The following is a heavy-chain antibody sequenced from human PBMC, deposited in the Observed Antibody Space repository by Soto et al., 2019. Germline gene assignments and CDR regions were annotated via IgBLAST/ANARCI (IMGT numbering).Heavy chain of an antibody. CDR1: GFTFSSYA. V-gene: IGHV3-23*01. Sequence: EVQLLESGGGLVQPGGSLRLSCAASGFTFSSYAMSWVRQAPGEGLEWVSAISGSGGSTYYADSVKGRFTISRDNSKNTLSLQMNSLRAEDTAVYYCANALVGWNWFDPWGQGTLVTVSS. D-gene: IGHD1-26*01. CDR2: ISGSGGST. J-gene: IGHJ5*02. CDR3: ANALVGWNWFDP.